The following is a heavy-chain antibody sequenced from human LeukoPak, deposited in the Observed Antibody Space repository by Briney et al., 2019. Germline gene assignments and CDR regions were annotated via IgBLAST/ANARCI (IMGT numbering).Heavy chain of an antibody. Sequence: SETLSLTCTVSGGSISSGDYYWSWIRQPPGKGLEWIGYIYYSGSTYYNPSLKSRVTISVDTSKNQFSLKLSSVTAADTAVYYRARGDDSSGHSTTFDPWGQGTLVTVSS. CDR1: GGSISSGDYY. J-gene: IGHJ5*02. V-gene: IGHV4-30-4*01. CDR2: IYYSGST. D-gene: IGHD3-22*01. CDR3: ARGDDSSGHSTTFDP.